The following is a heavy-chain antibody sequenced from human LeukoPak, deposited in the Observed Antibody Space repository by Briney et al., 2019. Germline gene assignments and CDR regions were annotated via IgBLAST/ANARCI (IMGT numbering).Heavy chain of an antibody. J-gene: IGHJ1*01. V-gene: IGHV4-34*01. CDR3: ARGVGAAAGAIQH. D-gene: IGHD6-13*01. CDR1: GGSFSGYY. Sequence: PSETLPLTCAVYGGSFSGYYWSWIRQPPGKGLEWIGEINHSGSTNYNPSLKSRVTISVDTSKNQFSLKLSSVTAADTAVYYCARGVGAAAGAIQHWGQGTLVTVSS. CDR2: INHSGST.